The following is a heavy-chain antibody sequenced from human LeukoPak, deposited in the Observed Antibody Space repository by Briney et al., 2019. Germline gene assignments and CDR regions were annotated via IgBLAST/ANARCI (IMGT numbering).Heavy chain of an antibody. J-gene: IGHJ4*02. CDR3: AKFEGATIPGWFNDY. CDR1: EFIFSDYA. V-gene: IGHV3-23*05. CDR2: IDKTTYPT. D-gene: IGHD6-19*01. Sequence: TGGSLRLSCAASEFIFSDYAMGWVRQAPGKGLEWVSTIDKTTYPTFYADSVKGRFTISRDNSKNTLYLQMNSLRTEDTAVYSCAKFEGATIPGWFNDYWGQGILVTVSS.